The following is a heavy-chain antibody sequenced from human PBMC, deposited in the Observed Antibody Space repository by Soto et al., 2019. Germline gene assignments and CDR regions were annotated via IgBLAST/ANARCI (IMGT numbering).Heavy chain of an antibody. D-gene: IGHD3-22*01. CDR3: SKGASTNLVITIDY. V-gene: IGHV3-23*01. J-gene: IGHJ4*02. Sequence: EVQLLESGGGLVQPGGSLRLSCAASGFTFSSDAMTWVRQAPGKGLEWVSAISGSGGSTYYADSVKGRITISSDNSKNNMHLQIHRLSAEETAVYYCSKGASTNLVITIDYWGQGTLVTVSS. CDR2: ISGSGGST. CDR1: GFTFSSDA.